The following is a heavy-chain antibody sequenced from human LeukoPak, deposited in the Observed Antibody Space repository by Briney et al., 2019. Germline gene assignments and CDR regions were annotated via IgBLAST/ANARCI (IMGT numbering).Heavy chain of an antibody. D-gene: IGHD6-13*01. CDR2: IGDSRGST. J-gene: IGHJ5*02. V-gene: IGHV3-23*01. CDR3: AKAPAGPEYSSSWKFGYNWFDP. CDR1: GFTFSSYG. Sequence: GGSLRLSCAASGFTFSSYGMSWVRQAPGKGLEWVSSIGDSRGSTYYADSVKGRFTISRDNSKNTLYLQMNSLRAEDTAVYYCAKAPAGPEYSSSWKFGYNWFDPWGRGTLVTVSS.